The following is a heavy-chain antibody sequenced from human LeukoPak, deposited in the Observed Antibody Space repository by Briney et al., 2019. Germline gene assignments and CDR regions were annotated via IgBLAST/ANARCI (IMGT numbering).Heavy chain of an antibody. CDR2: ISSSGSTI. J-gene: IGHJ4*02. V-gene: IGHV3-48*04. CDR1: GFSFSNSW. CDR3: ARDLFISGAAAGTRIFDY. D-gene: IGHD6-13*01. Sequence: QPGGSLRLSCAASGFSFSNSWMTWVRQAPGKGLEWVSYISSSGSTIYYADSVKGRFTISRDNAKNSLYLQMNSLRAEDTAVYYCARDLFISGAAAGTRIFDYWGQGTLVTVSS.